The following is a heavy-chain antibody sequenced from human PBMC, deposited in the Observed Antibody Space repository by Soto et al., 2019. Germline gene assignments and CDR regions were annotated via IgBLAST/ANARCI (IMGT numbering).Heavy chain of an antibody. J-gene: IGHJ4*02. CDR1: GFTFSSYA. V-gene: IGHV3-23*01. Sequence: PXGSLRLSCAASGFTFSSYAMSWVRQAPGKGLEWVSAISGSGGSTYYADSVKGRFTISRDNSKNTLYLQMNSLRAEDTAVYYCAKVPGYSGYLYYFDYWGQGTLVTVSS. D-gene: IGHD5-12*01. CDR3: AKVPGYSGYLYYFDY. CDR2: ISGSGGST.